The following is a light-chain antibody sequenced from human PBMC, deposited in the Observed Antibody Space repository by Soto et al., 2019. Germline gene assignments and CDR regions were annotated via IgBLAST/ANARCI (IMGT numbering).Light chain of an antibody. CDR3: QSYDSSLSGYV. J-gene: IGLJ1*01. Sequence: QSVLTQPPSVAGAPGQRVTISCTPSSSNIGAGYDVHWYQQLPGTAPKLLIYGNSNRPSGVPDRFSGSKSGTSASLAITGLQAEDEADYYCQSYDSSLSGYVFGTGTKLTVL. CDR1: SSNIGAGYD. CDR2: GNS. V-gene: IGLV1-40*01.